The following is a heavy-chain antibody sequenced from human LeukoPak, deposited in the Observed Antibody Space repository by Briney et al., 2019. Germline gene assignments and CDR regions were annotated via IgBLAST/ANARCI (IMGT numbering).Heavy chain of an antibody. J-gene: IGHJ6*03. D-gene: IGHD3-22*01. CDR3: ARAPYYYDSSGPVILLDYYMDV. CDR1: GDTFNNYA. Sequence: EASVKVSCKISGDTFNNYAITWVRQAPGQGLEWMGGIVPVLGTANYAQKFQGRVTFTTDGSTGTVYMELSRLTSEDTAVYYCARAPYYYDSSGPVILLDYYMDVWGKGTTVTVSS. CDR2: IVPVLGTA. V-gene: IGHV1-69*05.